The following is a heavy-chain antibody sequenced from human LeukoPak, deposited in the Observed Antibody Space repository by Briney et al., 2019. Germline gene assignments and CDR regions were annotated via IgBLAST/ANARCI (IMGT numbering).Heavy chain of an antibody. J-gene: IGHJ3*02. Sequence: SETLSLTCTVSGGSISSYYWSWIRQPAGKGLEWIGYIYYIGSTNYNPSLKGRVTISVDTSKNQFSLKLSSVTAADTAVYYCARRPATGDYYDRYDRFDIWGQGTMVTVSS. CDR2: IYYIGST. CDR1: GGSISSYY. V-gene: IGHV4-59*12. D-gene: IGHD3-22*01. CDR3: ARRPATGDYYDRYDRFDI.